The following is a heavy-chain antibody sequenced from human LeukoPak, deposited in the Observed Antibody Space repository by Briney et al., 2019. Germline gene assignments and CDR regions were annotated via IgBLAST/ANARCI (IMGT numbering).Heavy chain of an antibody. V-gene: IGHV4-39*01. J-gene: IGHJ4*02. D-gene: IGHD3-22*01. Sequence: SETLSLTCTVSGGSISSSSYYWGWIRQPPGKGLEWIGSIYYSGSTYYNPSLKSRVTISVDTSKNQFSLKLSSVTAADTAVYYCASLRPYYDGSGYPSAFDYWGQGTLVTVSS. CDR3: ASLRPYYDGSGYPSAFDY. CDR2: IYYSGST. CDR1: GGSISSSSYY.